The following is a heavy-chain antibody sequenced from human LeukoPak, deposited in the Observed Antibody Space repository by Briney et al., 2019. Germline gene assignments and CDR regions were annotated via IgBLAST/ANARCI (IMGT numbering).Heavy chain of an antibody. J-gene: IGHJ5*02. CDR3: AKDVWWSVS. V-gene: IGHV3-53*01. D-gene: IGHD2-8*02. Sequence: GGSLRLSCAASGFTVNNNYMSWVRQAPGKGLEWVSVIYSGDITYYADSVKGRFTISRDNSKNTLYLQMNSLRAEDTAIYYCAKDVWWSVSWGQGTLVTVSS. CDR1: GFTVNNNY. CDR2: IYSGDIT.